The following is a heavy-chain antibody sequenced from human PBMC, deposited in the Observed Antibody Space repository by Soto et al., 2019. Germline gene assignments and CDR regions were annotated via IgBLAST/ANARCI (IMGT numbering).Heavy chain of an antibody. Sequence: GGSLRLSCAASGFTFSSYAMSWVRQAPGKGPEWVSAISGSGGSTYYADSVKGRFTISRDNSKNTLYLQMNSLRAEDTAVYYCAKDFCSGGSCYAVHYYYYCMDVWGPGTTVTASS. CDR1: GFTFSSYA. V-gene: IGHV3-23*01. CDR3: AKDFCSGGSCYAVHYYYYCMDV. J-gene: IGHJ6*02. CDR2: ISGSGGST. D-gene: IGHD2-15*01.